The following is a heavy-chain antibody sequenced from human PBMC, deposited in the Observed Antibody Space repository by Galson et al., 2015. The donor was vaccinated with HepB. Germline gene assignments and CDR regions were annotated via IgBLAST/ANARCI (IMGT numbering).Heavy chain of an antibody. D-gene: IGHD3-10*01. CDR2: IYPDDSDT. J-gene: IGHJ6*02. CDR1: GYRFNTHW. V-gene: IGHV5-51*01. Sequence: SGAEVKNPGESLKISCKASGYRFNTHWIGWVRQMPGKGLEWMGIIYPDDSDTKYSPSFQGQVTISVDKSISTAYLQWSSLQASDTAMYYCSRLLYGSGRHLHMDVWGQGTTVIVSS. CDR3: SRLLYGSGRHLHMDV.